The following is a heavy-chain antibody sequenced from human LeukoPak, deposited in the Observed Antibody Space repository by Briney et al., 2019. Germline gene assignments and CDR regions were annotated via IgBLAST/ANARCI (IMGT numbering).Heavy chain of an antibody. CDR1: GFTFSSYG. CDR3: AKSIIAAVGKEYYYAMDA. CDR2: ISYDGTNK. J-gene: IGHJ6*02. D-gene: IGHD6-13*01. V-gene: IGHV3-30*18. Sequence: GGSLRLSCAASGFTFSSYGMHCVRQAPGKGLEWVAVISYDGTNKYYADSVKSRFTISRDNSKNTLYLQVHSLSVEDTAVYYCAKSIIAAVGKEYYYAMDAWGQGTTVTVSS.